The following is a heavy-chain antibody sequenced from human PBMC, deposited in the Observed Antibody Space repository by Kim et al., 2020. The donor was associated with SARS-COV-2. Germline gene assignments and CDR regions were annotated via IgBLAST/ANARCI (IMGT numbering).Heavy chain of an antibody. J-gene: IGHJ4*02. V-gene: IGHV3-30*01. D-gene: IGHD6-13*01. CDR3: ARGPAADLLFDY. Sequence: CYADAVKGRCTISRDNYKNTVYLEMNSLRPEDTAVYYCARGPAADLLFDYWGQGTLVTVSS.